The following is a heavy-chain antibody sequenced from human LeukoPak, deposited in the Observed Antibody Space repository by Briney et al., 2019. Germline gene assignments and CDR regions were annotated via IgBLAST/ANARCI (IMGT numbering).Heavy chain of an antibody. V-gene: IGHV4-39*01. Sequence: SETLSLTCTVSGGSISSSSYYWGWIRQPPGKGLEWIGSIYYSGSTYYNPSLKSRVTISVDTSKNQFSLKLSSVTAADTAVYYCASLYISWSGYSPYHFDYWGQGTLVTVSS. CDR3: ASLYISWSGYSPYHFDY. CDR1: GGSISSSSYY. D-gene: IGHD3-3*01. J-gene: IGHJ4*02. CDR2: IYYSGST.